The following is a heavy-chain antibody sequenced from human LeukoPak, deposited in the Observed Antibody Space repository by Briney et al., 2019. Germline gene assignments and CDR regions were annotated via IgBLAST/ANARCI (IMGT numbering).Heavy chain of an antibody. CDR2: IYYSGST. D-gene: IGHD5-18*01. CDR1: GGSISSSSYY. J-gene: IGHJ5*02. V-gene: IGHV4-39*07. Sequence: SETLSLTCTVSGGSISSSSYYWGWIRQPPGKGLEWIGSIYYSGSTYYNPSLKSRATISVDTSKNLFSLKLSSVTAADTAVYYCARGGIQLWSNNWVDPWGQGTLVTVSS. CDR3: ARGGIQLWSNNWVDP.